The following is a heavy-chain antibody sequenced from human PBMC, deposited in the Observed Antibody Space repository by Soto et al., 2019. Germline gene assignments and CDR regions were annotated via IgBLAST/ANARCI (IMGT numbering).Heavy chain of an antibody. CDR2: IYHTGST. V-gene: IGHV4-31*03. Sequence: SETLSLTCSVSGGSISTVGHYWTWIRQPPGKGLEWIGSIYHTGSTYYSKSLRSRLTMSVDTSKSQFSLRLSSVTAADTAVYYCARATGTLRSRNCDYWGQGSLVTVPQ. D-gene: IGHD1-1*01. J-gene: IGHJ4*02. CDR1: GGSISTVGHY. CDR3: ARATGTLRSRNCDY.